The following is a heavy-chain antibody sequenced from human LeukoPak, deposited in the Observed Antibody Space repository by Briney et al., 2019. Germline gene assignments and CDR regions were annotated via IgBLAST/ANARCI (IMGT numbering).Heavy chain of an antibody. CDR2: IRYDGTNK. CDR3: AKYYRESSGASPLDY. V-gene: IGHV3-30*02. D-gene: IGHD3-22*01. Sequence: PGGSLRLSCVGSGFSFSSYGMHWVRQAPGRGLEGVAFIRYDGTNKYYTDSVKGRFTISRDNSKNTMYLQMDSLRVEDTAVYYCAKYYRESSGASPLDYWGQGTRVTVSS. CDR1: GFSFSSYG. J-gene: IGHJ4*02.